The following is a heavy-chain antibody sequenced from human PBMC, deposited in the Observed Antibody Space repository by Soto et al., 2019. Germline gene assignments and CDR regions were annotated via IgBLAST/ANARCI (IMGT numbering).Heavy chain of an antibody. V-gene: IGHV3-74*03. CDR2: INSDGITT. J-gene: IGHJ5*02. CDR3: AKVKGGSGARGDPLDL. D-gene: IGHD2-15*01. Sequence: EVHLVESGGGPVQAGGSLRLSCEASGLTLSNYWMQWVRQGPGKGLVWVAHINSDGITTKYAESVKGRFTISRDDAKNMLYLQMNSLRHDDTAVYYCAKVKGGSGARGDPLDLWGQGILVTVSS. CDR1: GLTLSNYW.